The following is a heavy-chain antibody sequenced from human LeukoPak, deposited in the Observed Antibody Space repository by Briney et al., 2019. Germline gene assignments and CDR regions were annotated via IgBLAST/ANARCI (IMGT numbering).Heavy chain of an antibody. Sequence: GGSLRLSCAASGFTFSSYLMHWVRQAPGKGLVWVSRINSDGSSTSYADSVKGRFTISRDNAKNTLYLQMNSLGAEDTAVYYCARVWGGSGAAAGTHDYWSQGTLVTVSS. CDR2: INSDGSST. J-gene: IGHJ4*02. CDR3: ARVWGGSGAAAGTHDY. D-gene: IGHD6-13*01. V-gene: IGHV3-74*01. CDR1: GFTFSSYL.